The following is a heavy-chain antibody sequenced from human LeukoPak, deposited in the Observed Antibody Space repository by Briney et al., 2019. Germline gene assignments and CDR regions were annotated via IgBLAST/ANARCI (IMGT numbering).Heavy chain of an antibody. Sequence: PGGSLRLSCAASGFTFSDYYMGWVRQAPGKGLEWVSYISSSGSAIYSADSVKGRFTISRDNARNSLYLQMNSLRAEDTAVYYCARAINDAFDIWGQGTMVTISS. J-gene: IGHJ3*02. CDR2: ISSSGSAI. CDR1: GFTFSDYY. V-gene: IGHV3-11*04. D-gene: IGHD2-2*01. CDR3: ARAINDAFDI.